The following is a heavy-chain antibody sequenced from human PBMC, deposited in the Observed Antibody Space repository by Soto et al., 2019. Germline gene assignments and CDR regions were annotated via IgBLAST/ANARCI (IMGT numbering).Heavy chain of an antibody. CDR2: IYHSGST. CDR1: GGSISSGGYS. CDR3: ARRYYYDSSGYFKH. D-gene: IGHD3-22*01. J-gene: IGHJ1*01. V-gene: IGHV4-30-2*01. Sequence: SETLSLTCAVSGGSISSGGYSWSWIRQPPGKGLEWIGYIYHSGSTYYNPSLKSRVTISVDRSKNQFSLKLSSVTAADTAVYYCARRYYYDSSGYFKHWGQGTLVTVSS.